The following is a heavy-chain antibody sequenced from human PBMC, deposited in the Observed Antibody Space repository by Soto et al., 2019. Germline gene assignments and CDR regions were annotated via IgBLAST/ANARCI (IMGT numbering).Heavy chain of an antibody. J-gene: IGHJ6*02. CDR3: ARGDREDIAVVIGVRPGEYGVDV. Sequence: QVQLVESGGGVVQPGRSLRLSWAASGFTFRNYAMHWVRQAPGKGLECVAVISYDGGNKFYRDYVKGRFTISRDNSKNTLYLQINSLRYEDTAVYYCARGDREDIAVVIGVRPGEYGVDVWGQGTTVTVSS. CDR2: ISYDGGNK. V-gene: IGHV3-30-3*01. D-gene: IGHD2-15*01. CDR1: GFTFRNYA.